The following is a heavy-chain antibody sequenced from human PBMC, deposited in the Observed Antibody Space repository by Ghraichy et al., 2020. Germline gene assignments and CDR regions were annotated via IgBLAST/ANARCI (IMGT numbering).Heavy chain of an antibody. J-gene: IGHJ4*02. CDR1: GFTFSSYS. D-gene: IGHD6-19*01. V-gene: IGHV3-21*01. CDR2: ISSSSSYI. CDR3: ARELTVVAGPFDY. Sequence: GGSLRLSCAASGFTFSSYSMNWVRQAPGKGLEWVSSISSSSSYIYYADSVKGRFTISRDNAKNSLYLQMNSLRAEDTAVYYCARELTVVAGPFDYWGQGTLVTVSS.